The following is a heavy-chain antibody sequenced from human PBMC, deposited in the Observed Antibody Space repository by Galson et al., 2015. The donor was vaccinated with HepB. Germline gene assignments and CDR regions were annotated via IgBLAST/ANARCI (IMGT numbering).Heavy chain of an antibody. V-gene: IGHV6-1*01. D-gene: IGHD6-19*01. CDR3: TRDQEVSGWYGYYYYMDV. J-gene: IGHJ6*03. Sequence: CAISGDSVSSNSAAWNWIRQSPSRGLEWLGRTYYRSKWYNDYEVSVKSRITISPDTSKNQFSLLLNSVTPEDTAVYYCTRDQEVSGWYGYYYYMDVWGKGTTVTVSS. CDR2: TYYRSKWYN. CDR1: GDSVSSNSAA.